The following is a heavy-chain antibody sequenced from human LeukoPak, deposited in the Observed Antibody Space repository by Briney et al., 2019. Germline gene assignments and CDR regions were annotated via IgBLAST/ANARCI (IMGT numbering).Heavy chain of an antibody. CDR2: IYYSGSA. Sequence: NASETLSLTCTVSGGSISTYYWSWIRQPPGKGLEWIGYIYYSGSANYNPSLKSRVTISVDTSKNQFFLKLSSVTAADTAVYYCARSYGSGNYFDYWGQGTLVTVSS. D-gene: IGHD3-10*01. J-gene: IGHJ4*02. V-gene: IGHV4-59*01. CDR3: ARSYGSGNYFDY. CDR1: GGSISTYY.